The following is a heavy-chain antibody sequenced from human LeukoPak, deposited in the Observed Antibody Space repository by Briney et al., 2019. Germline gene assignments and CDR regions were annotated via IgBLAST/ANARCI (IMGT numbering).Heavy chain of an antibody. Sequence: PGGSLRLSCAASGFTFSSYAMSWVRQAPGKGREWVSAISGSGGTTYYADSVKGRFTISRDNSKNTLYVQMNSLRAEDTAVYYCAKRDGYNGDAFDIWGQGTMVTVSS. J-gene: IGHJ3*02. D-gene: IGHD5-24*01. CDR1: GFTFSSYA. V-gene: IGHV3-23*01. CDR3: AKRDGYNGDAFDI. CDR2: ISGSGGTT.